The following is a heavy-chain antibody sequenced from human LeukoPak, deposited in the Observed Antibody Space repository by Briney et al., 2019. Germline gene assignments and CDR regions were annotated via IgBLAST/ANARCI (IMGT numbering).Heavy chain of an antibody. CDR2: IYYSGST. CDR1: GGSISSSSYY. Sequence: SETLSLTCTVSGGSISSSSYYWGWIRQPPGKGLEWIGSIYYSGSTYYNPSLKSRVTISVDTSKNQFSLKLSSVTAADTAVYYCARQCYDSSGYYVLDYWAREPWSPSPQ. CDR3: ARQCYDSSGYYVLDY. D-gene: IGHD3-22*01. J-gene: IGHJ4*02. V-gene: IGHV4-39*01.